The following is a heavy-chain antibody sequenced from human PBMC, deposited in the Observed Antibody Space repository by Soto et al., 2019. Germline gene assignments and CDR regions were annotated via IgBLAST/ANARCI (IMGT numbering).Heavy chain of an antibody. V-gene: IGHV3-23*01. CDR1: GFTFSSYA. Sequence: PGGSLRLSCAASGFTFSSYAMSWVRQAPGKGLEWVSAISGSGGSTYYADSVKGRFTISRDNSKNTLYLQMNSLRAEDTAVYYCAKDPRITMVRGVISRDAFDIWGQGTMVTVS. J-gene: IGHJ3*02. D-gene: IGHD3-10*01. CDR3: AKDPRITMVRGVISRDAFDI. CDR2: ISGSGGST.